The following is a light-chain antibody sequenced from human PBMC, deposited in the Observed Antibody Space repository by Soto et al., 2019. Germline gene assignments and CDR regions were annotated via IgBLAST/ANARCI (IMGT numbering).Light chain of an antibody. Sequence: EIVLTHSPGTLSFSPVEIATLSCSSSQSVSSNNLAWYQQRPGQAPRVVIYGASTRATGIPERFSGSGSGTDSTLTISRLEPEDFAVYYCQQHNNWPPWTFGQGTKVDIK. CDR2: GAS. J-gene: IGKJ1*01. CDR3: QQHNNWPPWT. V-gene: IGKV3-20*01. CDR1: QSVSSNN.